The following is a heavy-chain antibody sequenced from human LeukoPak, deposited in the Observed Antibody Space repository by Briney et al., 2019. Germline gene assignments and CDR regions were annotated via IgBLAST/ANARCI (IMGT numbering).Heavy chain of an antibody. CDR2: ISSSSSYI. CDR3: ANHITMVRGVMSLRSGGYYFDY. V-gene: IGHV3-21*04. D-gene: IGHD3-10*01. Sequence: GGSLRLSCAASGFTFSSYNMNWVRQAPGKGLEWVSSISSSSSYIYYADSVKGRFTISRDNSKNTLYLQMNSLRAEDTAVYYCANHITMVRGVMSLRSGGYYFDYWGQGTLVTVSS. CDR1: GFTFSSYN. J-gene: IGHJ4*02.